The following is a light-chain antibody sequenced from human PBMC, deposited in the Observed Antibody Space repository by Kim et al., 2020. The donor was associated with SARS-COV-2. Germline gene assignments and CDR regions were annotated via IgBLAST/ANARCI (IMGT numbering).Light chain of an antibody. CDR2: KAS. J-gene: IGKJ1*01. CDR1: QTVINW. Sequence: DIQMTQSTSTRSASVGDRGTITCRASQTVINWLAWYQQKAGKAPKLLICKASSLESGVPSRFSGSGSGTEFTLTITSLQPDDFATYFCQEYYSYSRTFGQGTKVDI. V-gene: IGKV1-5*03. CDR3: QEYYSYSRT.